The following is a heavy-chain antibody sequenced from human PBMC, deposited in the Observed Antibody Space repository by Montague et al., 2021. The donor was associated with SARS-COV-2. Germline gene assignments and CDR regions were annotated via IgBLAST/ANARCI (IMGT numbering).Heavy chain of an antibody. CDR3: ARWASIAWGMDV. D-gene: IGHD1-26*01. V-gene: IGHV4-34*01. Sequence: SETLSLTCAVYGGSFSGYYWSWIRQPPGKGLEWIGEISHSGSTNYNPSLKSRVTISIDTSKNQFSLKLSSVTAADTAVYYCARWASIAWGMDVWGQGTTVTVSS. CDR2: ISHSGST. J-gene: IGHJ6*02. CDR1: GGSFSGYY.